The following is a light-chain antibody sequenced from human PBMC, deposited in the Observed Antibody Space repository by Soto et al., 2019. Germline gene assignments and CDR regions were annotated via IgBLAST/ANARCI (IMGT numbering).Light chain of an antibody. CDR1: QAIGDR. J-gene: IGKJ1*01. CDR3: LQAQTFPRT. CDR2: FAY. Sequence: DIQLTQSPSSVSASVGDRVTITCRASQAIGDRLAWFQQKPGRAPRHLIQFAYTLLRGVPSRFSGSGSGTDFILTINSLQAEYFATYYCLQAQTFPRTFGQGTRVE. V-gene: IGKV1-12*01.